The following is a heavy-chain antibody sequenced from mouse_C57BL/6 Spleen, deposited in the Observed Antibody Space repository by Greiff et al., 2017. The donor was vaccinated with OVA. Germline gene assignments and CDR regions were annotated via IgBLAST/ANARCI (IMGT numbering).Heavy chain of an antibody. CDR3: ARDDYDGGTGYYFDY. J-gene: IGHJ2*01. D-gene: IGHD2-4*01. CDR1: GFTFSDYY. Sequence: EVKLVESEGGLVQPGSSMKLSCTASGFTFSDYYMAWVRQVPEKGLEWVANINYDGSSTYYLDSLKSRFIISRDNAKNILYLQMSSLKSEDTATYYCARDDYDGGTGYYFDYWGQGTTLTVSS. V-gene: IGHV5-16*01. CDR2: INYDGSST.